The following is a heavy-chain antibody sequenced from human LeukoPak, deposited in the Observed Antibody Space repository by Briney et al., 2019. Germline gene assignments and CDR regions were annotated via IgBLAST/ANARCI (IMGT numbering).Heavy chain of an antibody. V-gene: IGHV3-11*06. Sequence: PGGSPRLSCAASGFTFSDYYMSWIRQAPGKGLEWVSYISRSSSYTNYADSVKGRFTISRDNAKNSLYLQMNSLRAEDTAVYYCARKYGSGSYSLDYWGQGTLVTVSS. CDR3: ARKYGSGSYSLDY. CDR1: GFTFSDYY. D-gene: IGHD3-10*01. CDR2: ISRSSSYT. J-gene: IGHJ4*02.